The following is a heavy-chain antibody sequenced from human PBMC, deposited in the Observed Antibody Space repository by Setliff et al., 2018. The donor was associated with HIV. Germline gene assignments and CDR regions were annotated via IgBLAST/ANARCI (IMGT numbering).Heavy chain of an antibody. Sequence: ASVKVSCKASGYTFTAYYMHWVRQAPGQGLEWMEIINPSGGGTNFAQKFQVRVTMTRDTSTSTVYMELNSLRSEDTAVYYCARVHDGTTTGAFDIWGQGTMVTVSS. CDR3: ARVHDGTTTGAFDI. CDR1: GYTFTAYY. J-gene: IGHJ3*02. D-gene: IGHD3-22*01. V-gene: IGHV1-46*01. CDR2: INPSGGGT.